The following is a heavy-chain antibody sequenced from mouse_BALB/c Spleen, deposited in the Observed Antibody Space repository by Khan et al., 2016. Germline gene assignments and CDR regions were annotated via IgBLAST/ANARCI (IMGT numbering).Heavy chain of an antibody. Sequence: EVQLQESGPGLVKPSQSLSLTCTVTGYSITSDYAWNWIRQFPGNKLEWMGYISYSGSTSYNPSLKSRISITRDTSKNQFFLQLNPVTTEDTAQCYCRRSEDYNYDYWSQGTTLTVSS. CDR2: ISYSGST. J-gene: IGHJ2*01. CDR1: GYSITSDYA. D-gene: IGHD2-4*01. V-gene: IGHV3-2*02. CDR3: RRSEDYNYDY.